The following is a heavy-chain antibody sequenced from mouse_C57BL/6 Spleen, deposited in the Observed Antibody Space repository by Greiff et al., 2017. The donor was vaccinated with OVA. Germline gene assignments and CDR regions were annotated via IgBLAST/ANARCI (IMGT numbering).Heavy chain of an antibody. CDR2: IYPSDSET. CDR3: ARREATWGGFAY. CDR1: GYTFTSYW. V-gene: IGHV1-61*01. J-gene: IGHJ3*01. Sequence: VQLQQPGAELVRPGSSVKLSCKASGYTFTSYWMDWVKQRPGQGLEWIGHIYPSDSETQYNQKFKDKATLTVDKSSSTAYMQLSSLTSEGSAVYYCARREATWGGFAYWGQGTLVTVSA. D-gene: IGHD1-1*01.